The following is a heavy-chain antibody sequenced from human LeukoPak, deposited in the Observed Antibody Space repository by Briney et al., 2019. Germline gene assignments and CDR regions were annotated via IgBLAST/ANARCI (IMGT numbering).Heavy chain of an antibody. CDR3: ARVAVVLHYFDY. V-gene: IGHV3-69-1*01. J-gene: IGHJ4*02. D-gene: IGHD6-19*01. Sequence: GGSLRLSCAASGFTFSDYYMNWVRQAPGKGLELVSSISRSSTLYYADSVKGRFTISRDNVKNSLCLQMNSLRAEDTAVSDCARVAVVLHYFDYWGQGTLVTVSS. CDR1: GFTFSDYY. CDR2: ISRSSTL.